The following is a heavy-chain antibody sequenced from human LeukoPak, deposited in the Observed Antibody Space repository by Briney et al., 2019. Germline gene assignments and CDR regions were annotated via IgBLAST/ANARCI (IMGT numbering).Heavy chain of an antibody. V-gene: IGHV3-48*03. J-gene: IGHJ3*02. Sequence: GGSLRLSCAASGFTFSSYEMNWVRQAPGKGLEWVSYISSSGSTIYYADSVKGRFTISRGNAKNSLYLQMNSLRAEDTAVYYCARVVDFWSGYFDAFDIWGQGTMVTVSS. CDR2: ISSSGSTI. D-gene: IGHD3-3*01. CDR1: GFTFSSYE. CDR3: ARVVDFWSGYFDAFDI.